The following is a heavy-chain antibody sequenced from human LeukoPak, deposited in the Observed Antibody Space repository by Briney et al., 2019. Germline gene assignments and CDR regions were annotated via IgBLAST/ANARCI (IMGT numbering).Heavy chain of an antibody. V-gene: IGHV3-23*01. CDR3: SKVTDYGGAFDI. D-gene: IGHD4-23*01. J-gene: IGHJ3*02. CDR1: GFTFSSYA. Sequence: PGGSLRLSCAASGFTFSSYAMSWVRQAPGKGLEWVSAISGSGGSTYYADSVKGRFTISRDNSKNTLYLQMNSLRAEDTAVYYCSKVTDYGGAFDIWGQGTMVTVSS. CDR2: ISGSGGST.